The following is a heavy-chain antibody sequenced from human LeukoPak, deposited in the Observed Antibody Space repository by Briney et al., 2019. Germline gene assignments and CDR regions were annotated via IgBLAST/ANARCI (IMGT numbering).Heavy chain of an antibody. CDR1: GFTFSSYA. CDR3: AKGDQWDLGTFDY. D-gene: IGHD1-26*01. V-gene: IGHV3-23*01. J-gene: IGHJ4*02. CDR2: ISGSGGST. Sequence: QTGGSLRLSCAASGFTFSSYAMSWVRQAPGKGLEWVSAISGSGGSTFYADSVKGRFTISRDNSKNTLCLQMNSLRAEDTAVYYCAKGDQWDLGTFDYWGRGTLVTVSS.